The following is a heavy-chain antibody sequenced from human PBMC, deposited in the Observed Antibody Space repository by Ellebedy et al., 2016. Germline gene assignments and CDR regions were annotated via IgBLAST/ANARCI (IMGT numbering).Heavy chain of an antibody. CDR3: AREGNYGSNMDPFDI. CDR1: GFTFSSYE. V-gene: IGHV3-13*01. J-gene: IGHJ3*02. D-gene: IGHD4-23*01. Sequence: GGSLRLSCAASGFTFSSYEMHWVRQPTGKGLEWVSAIGTAGNTFYTDSVKGRFTISRENAKNSLYLQMNSLRAGDTAVYYCAREGNYGSNMDPFDIWGQGTMVTVSS. CDR2: IGTAGNT.